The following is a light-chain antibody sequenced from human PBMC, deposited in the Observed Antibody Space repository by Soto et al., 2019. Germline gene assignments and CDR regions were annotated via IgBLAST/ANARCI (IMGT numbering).Light chain of an antibody. CDR3: LQDYNYPFT. J-gene: IGKJ3*01. CDR1: QDIRND. V-gene: IGKV1-6*01. CDR2: AAS. Sequence: AIPTTQSPPSLSASVGDRVTITCRTSQDIRNDLGWYQQKPGKAPKLLIYAASNLQSGVPSRFSGSGSGTDFTLTISSLQPEDSATYYCLQDYNYPFTFGPGTKVDIK.